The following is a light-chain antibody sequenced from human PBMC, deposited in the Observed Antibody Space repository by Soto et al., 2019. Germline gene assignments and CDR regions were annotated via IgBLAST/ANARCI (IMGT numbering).Light chain of an antibody. V-gene: IGKV1-33*01. J-gene: IGKJ4*01. CDR3: QQFDSLPPT. CDR1: QDIKNY. Sequence: DIQMTQSPSSLSAFVGDSITITCQASQDIKNYLNWYQHKPGKAPKLLIYDAFKSDTGVPSRFSGSGSGTDFTFTINNLQPEDMATYFCQQFDSLPPTFGGGTRV. CDR2: DAF.